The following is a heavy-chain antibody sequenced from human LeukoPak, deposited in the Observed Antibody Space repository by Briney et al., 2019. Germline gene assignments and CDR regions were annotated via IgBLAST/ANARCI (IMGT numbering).Heavy chain of an antibody. D-gene: IGHD3-16*02. Sequence: GGSLRLSCAASGFTFSSYAMNWVRQAPGKGLEWISSISGSGDNTYYADSVKGRFTISRDNSKNTLYLQMNSLRAEDTAVYYCGKAPGGVGGSYRNYYFDYGGRGTLATVSS. J-gene: IGHJ4*02. CDR3: GKAPGGVGGSYRNYYFDY. CDR2: ISGSGDNT. V-gene: IGHV3-23*01. CDR1: GFTFSSYA.